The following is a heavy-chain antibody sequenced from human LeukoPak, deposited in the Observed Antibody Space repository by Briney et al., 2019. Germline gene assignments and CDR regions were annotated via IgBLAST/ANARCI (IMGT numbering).Heavy chain of an antibody. CDR3: ARGANGGDY. V-gene: IGHV3-21*01. CDR2: ITGGSSYI. D-gene: IGHD4/OR15-4a*01. Sequence: GGSLRLSCAASGFTFSSYSMNWVRQAPGKGLEWVSSITGGSSYIYYTDSVKGRFTISRDNAKNSLYLQMNSLRAEDTAVYYCARGANGGDYWGQGTLVTVSS. J-gene: IGHJ4*02. CDR1: GFTFSSYS.